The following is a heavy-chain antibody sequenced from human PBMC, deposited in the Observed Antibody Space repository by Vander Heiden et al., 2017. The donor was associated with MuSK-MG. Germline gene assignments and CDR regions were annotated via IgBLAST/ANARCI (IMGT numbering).Heavy chain of an antibody. CDR3: ARVRGPGDIVVVVAADYGMDV. CDR1: GYTFTGSY. D-gene: IGHD2-15*01. Sequence: QVQLVQSGAEVKKPGASVKVSCKASGYTFTGSYMHWGRQAPGQGLEWMGWINPNSGGTNYAQKFQGRVTMTRETSISTAYMELSRLRSDDTAVYYCARVRGPGDIVVVVAADYGMDVWGQGTTVTVSS. CDR2: INPNSGGT. J-gene: IGHJ6*02. V-gene: IGHV1-2*02.